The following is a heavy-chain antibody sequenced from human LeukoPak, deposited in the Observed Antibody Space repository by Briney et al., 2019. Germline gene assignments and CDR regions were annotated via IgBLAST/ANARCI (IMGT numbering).Heavy chain of an antibody. V-gene: IGHV4-4*07. CDR2: VHFSGST. CDR1: NASVTSHH. Sequence: SETLSLTCAVFNASVTSHHWAWIRQPAGRGLEWVGRVHFSGSTNYNPFLRSRVALSLDKTKNELSLTLKSVSAADTAVYYCARDVSSRDDSGGYHYWGRGVLVSVSS. J-gene: IGHJ4*02. CDR3: ARDVSSRDDSGGYHY. D-gene: IGHD3-22*01.